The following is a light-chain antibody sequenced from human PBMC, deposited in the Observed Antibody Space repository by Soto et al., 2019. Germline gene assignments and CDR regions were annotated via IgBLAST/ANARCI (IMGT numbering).Light chain of an antibody. V-gene: IGKV1-39*01. CDR3: QQTYSPPRT. CDR2: AAS. Sequence: DIQMTQSPSSLAASVGDRVTSTCRASKTINRYVNWYQQKPGEAPKLLLYAASNLHSGVPSRLSGGGSGTDFTLTISSLQPEDFATYYSQQTYSPPRTIGRGTQVEI. CDR1: KTINRY. J-gene: IGKJ1*01.